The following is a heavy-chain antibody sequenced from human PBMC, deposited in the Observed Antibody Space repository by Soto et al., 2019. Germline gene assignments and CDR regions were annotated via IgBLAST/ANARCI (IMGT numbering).Heavy chain of an antibody. J-gene: IGHJ5*02. V-gene: IGHV4-59*01. CDR2: IYYSGST. CDR3: ARDPTVTSRYNWFDP. CDR1: GGSISSYY. D-gene: IGHD4-17*01. Sequence: QVQLQESGPGLVKPSETLSLTCTVSGGSISSYYWSWIRQPPGKGLEWIGYIYYSGSTNYNPSLKRRGTISVDTSKNQCSLQPSSGTAADTAVYYCARDPTVTSRYNWFDPWGQGTLVTVSS.